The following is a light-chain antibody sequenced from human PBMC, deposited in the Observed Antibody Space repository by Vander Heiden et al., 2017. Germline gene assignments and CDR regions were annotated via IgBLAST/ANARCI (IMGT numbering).Light chain of an antibody. CDR2: AAS. CDR1: QSISSY. V-gene: IGKV1-39*01. Sequence: LSSLSASVGDRVTITCRASQSISSYLNWYQQKPGKAPKLLIYAASSLQSGVPSRFSGSGSGTELPTTISSLQPEDFATYYRQHSHSISYTFGQGTKVEIK. J-gene: IGKJ4*01. CDR3: QHSHSISYT.